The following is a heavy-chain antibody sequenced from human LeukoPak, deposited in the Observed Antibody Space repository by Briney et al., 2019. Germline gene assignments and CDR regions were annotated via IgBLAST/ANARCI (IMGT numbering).Heavy chain of an antibody. J-gene: IGHJ6*03. V-gene: IGHV1-2*02. Sequence: GASVEVSCKASGYTLTGYYMHWVRQAPGQGLEWMGWINPNSGGTNYAQNFQGRVTMTRETSISTAYMELSRLRSDDTAVYYCARDVPGRGYYYMDVWGKGTTVTVSS. CDR3: ARDVPGRGYYYMDV. CDR1: GYTLTGYY. CDR2: INPNSGGT. D-gene: IGHD2-2*01.